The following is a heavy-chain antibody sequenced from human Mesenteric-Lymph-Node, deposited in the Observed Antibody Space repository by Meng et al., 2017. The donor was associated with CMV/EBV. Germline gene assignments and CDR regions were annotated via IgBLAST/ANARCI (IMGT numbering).Heavy chain of an antibody. D-gene: IGHD2-2*01. V-gene: IGHV1-8*03. CDR1: GYTFTSYD. J-gene: IGHJ4*02. CDR3: VRGTGHCSSTSCSSGY. CDR2: MNTNSGNT. Sequence: ASVKVSCKASGYTFTSYDINWVRQASGQGPEWVGWMNTNSGNTGYAQKFQGRVTITRNTSISTAYMELSSLRSEDTAAYYCVRGTGHCSSTSCSSGYWGQGTLVTVSS.